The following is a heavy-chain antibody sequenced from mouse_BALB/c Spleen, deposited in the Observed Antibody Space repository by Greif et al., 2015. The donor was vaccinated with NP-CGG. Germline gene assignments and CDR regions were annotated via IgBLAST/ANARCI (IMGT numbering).Heavy chain of an antibody. V-gene: IGHV14-3*02. D-gene: IGHD1-1*01. J-gene: IGHJ1*01. CDR2: IDPANGNT. Sequence: VQLQQSGAELVKPGASVELSCTASGFNIKDTYMHWVKQRPEQGLEWIGRIDPANGNTKYDPKFQGKATITADTSSNTAYLQLSSLTSEDTAVYYCARSGYYGSSYWYFDVWGAGTTVTVSS. CDR3: ARSGYYGSSYWYFDV. CDR1: GFNIKDTY.